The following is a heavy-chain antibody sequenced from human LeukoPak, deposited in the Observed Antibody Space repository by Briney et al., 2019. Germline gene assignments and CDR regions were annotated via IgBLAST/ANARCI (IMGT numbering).Heavy chain of an antibody. V-gene: IGHV3-23*01. D-gene: IGHD2-2*01. CDR1: GFTFSTYG. J-gene: IGHJ3*02. CDR2: IRDSGGST. Sequence: GGSLRLSCAASGFTFSTYGMSWVRQAPGKGLEWVSAIRDSGGSTYHADSVKGRSTMSRDNSKNTLYLQVNSLRVEDTAVYYCAKHLQGYCSSANCYARAFDIWGQGTMVSVSS. CDR3: AKHLQGYCSSANCYARAFDI.